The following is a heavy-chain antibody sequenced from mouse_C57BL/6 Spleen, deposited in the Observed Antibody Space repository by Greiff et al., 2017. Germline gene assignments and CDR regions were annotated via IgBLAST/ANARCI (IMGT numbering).Heavy chain of an antibody. J-gene: IGHJ4*01. D-gene: IGHD3-1*01. CDR3: ARKGATDYYAMDY. Sequence: QVQLKQSGPELVKPGASVKISCKASGYAFSSSWMNWVKQRPGKGLEWIGRIYPGDGDTNCNGKFKGKATLTADKSSSTAYMQLSSLTSEDSAVYFCARKGATDYYAMDYWGQGTSVTVSS. V-gene: IGHV1-82*01. CDR1: GYAFSSSW. CDR2: IYPGDGDT.